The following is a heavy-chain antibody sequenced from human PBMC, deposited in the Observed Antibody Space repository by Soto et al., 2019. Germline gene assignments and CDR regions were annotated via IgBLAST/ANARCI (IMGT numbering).Heavy chain of an antibody. CDR2: ISWETGRV. CDR1: GFTIENYA. CDR3: AKDSVFSSGWDFGF. Sequence: EVQLVESGGGLVQPGRSLRLSWSASGFTIENYAMHWGRQAPGKGLEWVAGISWETGRVGYGDSVKGRFTISRDNSKNSIYLQMKRMMSEDTALYFCAKDSVFSSGWDFGFWGQGTLVTVSS. V-gene: IGHV3-9*01. J-gene: IGHJ4*02. D-gene: IGHD6-19*01.